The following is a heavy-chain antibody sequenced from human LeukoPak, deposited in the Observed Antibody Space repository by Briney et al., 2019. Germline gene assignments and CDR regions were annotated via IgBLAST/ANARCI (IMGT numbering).Heavy chain of an antibody. V-gene: IGHV3-66*01. J-gene: IGHJ4*02. CDR2: IYTGGST. CDR3: ARAVGYSGSFVDY. CDR1: GFTFSSYS. Sequence: PGGSLRLSCAASGFTFSSYSMTWVRQAPGKGLEWVSIIYTGGSTYYADSVKGRFTISRDSSKNTLYLQMNTLRAEDTAVYYCARAVGYSGSFVDYWGQGTLVAVSS. D-gene: IGHD1-26*01.